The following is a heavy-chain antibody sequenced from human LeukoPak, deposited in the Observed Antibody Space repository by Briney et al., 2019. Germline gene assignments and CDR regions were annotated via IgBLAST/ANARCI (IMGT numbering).Heavy chain of an antibody. V-gene: IGHV4-34*01. CDR3: ARYSGYDGFDY. CDR1: GGSFSGYY. J-gene: IGHJ4*02. CDR2: INHSGST. D-gene: IGHD5-12*01. Sequence: SEILSLTCAVYGGSFSGYYWSWIRQPPGKGLEWIGEINHSGSTNYNPSLKSRVTISVDTSKNQFSLKLSSVTAADTAVYYCARYSGYDGFDYWGQGTLVTVSS.